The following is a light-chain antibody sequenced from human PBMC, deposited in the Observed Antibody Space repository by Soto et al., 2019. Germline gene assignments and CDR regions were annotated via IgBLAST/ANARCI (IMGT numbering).Light chain of an antibody. J-gene: IGKJ1*01. CDR3: QQYGTSPTWT. CDR2: GAS. V-gene: IGKV3-20*01. Sequence: EIVLTQSPGTLSLSPGERATLSCRASQSVSNNYLAWYQQKPGQAPRLLIYGASSRATGIPDRFTGSGSGTDFTLNISRLEPEDFAVFYCQQYGTSPTWTFGQGTKVEI. CDR1: QSVSNNY.